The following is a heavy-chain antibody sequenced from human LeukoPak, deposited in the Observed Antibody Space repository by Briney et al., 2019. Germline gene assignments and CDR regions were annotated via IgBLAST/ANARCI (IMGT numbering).Heavy chain of an antibody. V-gene: IGHV4-34*01. CDR1: GGSFSGYY. J-gene: IGHJ4*02. CDR3: ARSLWSGWYYFDY. CDR2: INHSGST. Sequence: SETLSLTCAVYGGSFSGYYWSWIRQPPGKGLEWIGEINHSGSTNYNPSLKGRVTISVDTSKNQFSLKLSSVTAADTAVYYCARSLWSGWYYFDYWGQGTLVTVSS. D-gene: IGHD3-3*01.